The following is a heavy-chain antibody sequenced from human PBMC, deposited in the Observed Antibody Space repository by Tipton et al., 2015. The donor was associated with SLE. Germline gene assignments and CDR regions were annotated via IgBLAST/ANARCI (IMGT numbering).Heavy chain of an antibody. Sequence: QSGPEVKKPGASVKVSCRTSGYTFISYGISWVRQAPGQGLEWMGWISAYNGNTNYAQKFQGRVTITADESTSTAYMELSSLRSEDTAVYYCARGISYGGYFDYWGQGTLVTVSS. CDR3: ARGISYGGYFDY. J-gene: IGHJ4*02. CDR1: GYTFISYG. D-gene: IGHD4-17*01. CDR2: ISAYNGNT. V-gene: IGHV1-18*01.